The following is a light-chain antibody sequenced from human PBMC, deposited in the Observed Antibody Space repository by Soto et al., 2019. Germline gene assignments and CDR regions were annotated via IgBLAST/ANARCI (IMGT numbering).Light chain of an antibody. CDR3: QEYNSLT. CDR1: QSITRW. Sequence: DIHMSQSPSTLSASVVGIVSVTCRASQSITRWLAWYQQKPGKAPKVLIYDASNLESGVPSRFSGSGSGTDFTLTISSLQPGDFATYYCQEYNSLTFGQGTKVDIK. CDR2: DAS. J-gene: IGKJ1*01. V-gene: IGKV1-5*01.